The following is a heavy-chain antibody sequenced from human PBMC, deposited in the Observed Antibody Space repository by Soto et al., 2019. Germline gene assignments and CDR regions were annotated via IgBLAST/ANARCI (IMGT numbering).Heavy chain of an antibody. J-gene: IGHJ4*02. V-gene: IGHV4-39*01. CDR2: IYYSGST. D-gene: IGHD3-16*01. Sequence: SETLSLTCTVSGGSISSSSYYWGWIRQPPGKGLEWIGRIYYSGSTYYNPSLKSRVTISVDTSKNQFSLKLSSVTAADTAVYYCARLEYDYIWGSYGPDYWGQGTLVTVSS. CDR1: GGSISSSSYY. CDR3: ARLEYDYIWGSYGPDY.